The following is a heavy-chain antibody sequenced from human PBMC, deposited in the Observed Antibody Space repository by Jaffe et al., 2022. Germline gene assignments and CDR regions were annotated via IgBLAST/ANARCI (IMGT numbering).Heavy chain of an antibody. Sequence: QVQLVESGGGVVQPGRSLRLSCAASGFTFSSYGMHWVRQAPGKGLEWVAVISYDGSNKYYADSVKGRFTISRDNSKNTLYLQMNSLRAEDTAVYYCAKDGRYYDYIWGSPPFDYWGQGTLVTVSS. J-gene: IGHJ4*02. D-gene: IGHD3-16*01. CDR1: GFTFSSYG. CDR2: ISYDGSNK. CDR3: AKDGRYYDYIWGSPPFDY. V-gene: IGHV3-30*18.